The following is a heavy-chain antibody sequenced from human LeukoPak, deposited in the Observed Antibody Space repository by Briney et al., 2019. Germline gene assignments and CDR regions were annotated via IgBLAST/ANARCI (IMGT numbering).Heavy chain of an antibody. Sequence: ASVKVSCKASGYTFTGYYMHWVRQAPGQGLEWMGWINPNSGGTNYAQKFQGRVTMTRDTSISTAYMELSRLRSDDTAVYYCATEGARYGDYRWFDPWGQGTVVTVSS. V-gene: IGHV1-2*02. D-gene: IGHD4-17*01. J-gene: IGHJ5*02. CDR2: INPNSGGT. CDR1: GYTFTGYY. CDR3: ATEGARYGDYRWFDP.